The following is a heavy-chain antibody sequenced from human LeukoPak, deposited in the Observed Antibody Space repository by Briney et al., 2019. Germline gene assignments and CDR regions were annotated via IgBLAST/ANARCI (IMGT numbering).Heavy chain of an antibody. J-gene: IGHJ3*02. D-gene: IGHD2-2*01. CDR2: IYTSGST. Sequence: SQTLSLTXTVSGGSISSGSYYWSWIRQPAGKGLEWIGRIYTSGSTNYNPSLKSRVTISVDTSKNQFSPKLSSVTAADTAVYYCARGRTSCYSPLDAFDIWGQGTMVTVSS. CDR1: GGSISSGSYY. CDR3: ARGRTSCYSPLDAFDI. V-gene: IGHV4-61*02.